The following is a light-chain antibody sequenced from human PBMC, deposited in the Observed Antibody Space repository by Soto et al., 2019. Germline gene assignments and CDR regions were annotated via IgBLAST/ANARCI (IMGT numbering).Light chain of an antibody. Sequence: ETVLTQSPATLSLSPGERATLSCMASQSVSSSLAWYQQKPGQAPRLLIYDASNRATGIPARFSGSGSGTDFTLTISSLEPEDFAVYYCQQRSDWPRTFGQGTKLEIK. CDR1: QSVSSS. CDR3: QQRSDWPRT. J-gene: IGKJ2*01. V-gene: IGKV3-11*01. CDR2: DAS.